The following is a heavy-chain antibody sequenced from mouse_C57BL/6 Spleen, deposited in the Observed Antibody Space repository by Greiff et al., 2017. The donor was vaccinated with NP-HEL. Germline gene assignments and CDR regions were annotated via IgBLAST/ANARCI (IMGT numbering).Heavy chain of an antibody. D-gene: IGHD2-1*01. CDR3: AREEFYWGFAY. V-gene: IGHV1-52*01. Sequence: QVQLQQPGAELVRPGSSVKLSCKASGYTFTSYWMHWVKQRPIQGLEWIGNIDPSDSETHYNQKFKDKATLTVDKSSSTAYMQLSSLTSEDSAVYYCAREEFYWGFAYWGQGTLVTVSA. J-gene: IGHJ3*01. CDR2: IDPSDSET. CDR1: GYTFTSYW.